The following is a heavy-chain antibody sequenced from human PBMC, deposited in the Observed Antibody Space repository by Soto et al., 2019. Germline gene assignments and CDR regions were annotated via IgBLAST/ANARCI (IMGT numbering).Heavy chain of an antibody. CDR2: INWNSGNI. V-gene: IGHV3-9*01. CDR3: AKGGDYDILTVRGQFES. J-gene: IGHJ4*02. D-gene: IGHD3-9*01. Sequence: GGSLRLSCAASGFTFDDYAMHWVRQAPGKGLEWVSGINWNSGNIRYADSMKGRFTISRDNAKNSLYLQMNSLRAEDTALYYCAKGGDYDILTVRGQFESWGQGTLVTVSS. CDR1: GFTFDDYA.